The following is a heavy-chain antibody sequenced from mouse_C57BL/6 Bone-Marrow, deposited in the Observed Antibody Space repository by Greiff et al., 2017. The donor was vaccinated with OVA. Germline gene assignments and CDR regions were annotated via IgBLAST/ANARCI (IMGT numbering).Heavy chain of an antibody. V-gene: IGHV1-69*01. CDR3: ARQLRLPYYFDY. Sequence: QVQLQQPGAELVMPGASVKLSCKASGYTFTSYWMHWVKQRPGQGLEWIGEIDPSDSYTNYNQKFKGKSTLTVDKSSSTAYMQLSSLTSEDSAVYYCARQLRLPYYFDYWGQGTTLTVYS. J-gene: IGHJ2*01. CDR2: IDPSDSYT. D-gene: IGHD3-2*02. CDR1: GYTFTSYW.